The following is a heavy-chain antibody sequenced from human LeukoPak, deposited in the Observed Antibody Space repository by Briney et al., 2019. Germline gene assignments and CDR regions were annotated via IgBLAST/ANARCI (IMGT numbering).Heavy chain of an antibody. D-gene: IGHD4-11*01. V-gene: IGHV3-30*02. J-gene: IGHJ3*02. CDR3: ARDGGTTSNPSHDTFAI. CDR2: IRYDGSNK. CDR1: GFTFSSYG. Sequence: GGSLRLSCAASGFTFSSYGMHWVRQAPGKGLEWVAFIRYDGSNKYYADSVKGRFTISRDNSKNTLYLQMNSLRAEDTAVYYCARDGGTTSNPSHDTFAIWGQGTMVAVSS.